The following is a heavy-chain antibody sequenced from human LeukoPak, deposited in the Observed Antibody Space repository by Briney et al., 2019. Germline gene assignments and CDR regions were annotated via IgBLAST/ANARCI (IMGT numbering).Heavy chain of an antibody. CDR3: ARPRAYDSRDLDY. V-gene: IGHV3-74*01. Sequence: GGSLRLSCAASGFTFSPYWMHWVRQAPGKGLVWVSRIDTDGTDTAYADSVKGRFTISRDNAKNTLFLQMNSLRAEDTAVYYCARPRAYDSRDLDYWGQGTLVTVSS. D-gene: IGHD3-16*01. J-gene: IGHJ4*02. CDR1: GFTFSPYW. CDR2: IDTDGTDT.